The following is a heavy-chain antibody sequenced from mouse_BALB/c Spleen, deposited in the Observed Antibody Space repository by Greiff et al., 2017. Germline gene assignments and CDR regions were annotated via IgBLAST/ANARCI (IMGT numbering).Heavy chain of an antibody. D-gene: IGHD2-14*01. CDR2: IWSGGST. CDR1: GFSLTSYG. CDR3: ARNWGYFYAMDY. V-gene: IGHV2-4-1*01. J-gene: IGHJ4*01. Sequence: VQLVESGPGLVQPSQSLSITCTVSGFSLTSYGVHWVRQSPGKGLEWLGVIWSGGSTDYNAAFISRLSISKDNPKSQVFFKMNSLQADDTAIYYCARNWGYFYAMDYWGQGTSVTVSS.